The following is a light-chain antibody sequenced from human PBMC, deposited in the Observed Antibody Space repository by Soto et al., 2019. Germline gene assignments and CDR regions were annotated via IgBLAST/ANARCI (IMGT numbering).Light chain of an antibody. J-gene: IGLJ1*01. CDR2: DNT. V-gene: IGLV1-40*01. Sequence: QSVLTQPPSVSGAPGQRVSISCTGSTSNIGAGYHVHWYQQFPGTAPKLLMYDNTNRPSGVPDRFSGSKSGTSASLAITGLQAEDEADYYCQSYDSSLSSYVFGTGTKVTGL. CDR3: QSYDSSLSSYV. CDR1: TSNIGAGYH.